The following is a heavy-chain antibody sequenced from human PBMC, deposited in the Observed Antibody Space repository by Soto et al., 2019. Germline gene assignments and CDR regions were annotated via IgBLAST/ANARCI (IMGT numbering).Heavy chain of an antibody. D-gene: IGHD6-19*01. CDR3: ARDKREQWLSTFDY. CDR1: GFTFSSYA. CDR2: ISYDGSNK. V-gene: IGHV3-30-3*01. J-gene: IGHJ4*02. Sequence: QVQLVESGGGVVQPGTSLRLSCAASGFTFSSYAMHWVRQAPGKGLEWVAVISYDGSNKYYADSVKGRFTISRDNSKNTVYLQMNSLRVEDTAVYYCARDKREQWLSTFDYWGQGTLVTVSS.